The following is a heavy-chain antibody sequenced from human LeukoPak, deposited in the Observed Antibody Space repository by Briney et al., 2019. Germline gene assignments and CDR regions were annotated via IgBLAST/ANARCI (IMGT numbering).Heavy chain of an antibody. Sequence: PSQTLSLTCTVSGGSICSDNYQRRWIRQPPGRGLEWIGYISYSGSTYYNPSLKTRVTISVNTPKNHFSLKLTSVTAADTAVYHCARSGSGSTWFDPWGQGTLVTVSS. CDR3: ARSGSGSTWFDP. CDR2: ISYSGST. J-gene: IGHJ5*02. V-gene: IGHV4-30-4*01. D-gene: IGHD3-10*01. CDR1: GGSICSDNYQ.